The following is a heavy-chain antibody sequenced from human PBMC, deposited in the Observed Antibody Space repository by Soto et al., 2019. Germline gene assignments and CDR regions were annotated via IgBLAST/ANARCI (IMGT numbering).Heavy chain of an antibody. J-gene: IGHJ6*02. V-gene: IGHV5-51*01. D-gene: IGHD2-2*03. Sequence: PGESLKISCRGSGYSFSNSWIGWVRQMPGKGLELMGILYPGDSNIRYSPSFRGQVTISADKSIGTAYLQWSSLKASDTAMYYCARPVGGYCSGTSYYWETPFDMDVWGHGTTVTVSS. CDR3: ARPVGGYCSGTSYYWETPFDMDV. CDR2: LYPGDSNI. CDR1: GYSFSNSW.